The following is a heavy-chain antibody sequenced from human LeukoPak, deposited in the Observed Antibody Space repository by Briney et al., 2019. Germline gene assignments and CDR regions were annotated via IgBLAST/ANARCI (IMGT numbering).Heavy chain of an antibody. D-gene: IGHD5-18*01. J-gene: IGHJ4*02. Sequence: GGSLRLSCAASGFTFSSYVMNWVRQAPGKGLEWVSYISSSGSTIYYADSVKGRFTISRDNSKNTLYLQMNSLRAEDTAVYYCARADTAMVIVDYWGQGTLVTVSS. CDR2: ISSSGSTI. CDR1: GFTFSSYV. CDR3: ARADTAMVIVDY. V-gene: IGHV3-48*03.